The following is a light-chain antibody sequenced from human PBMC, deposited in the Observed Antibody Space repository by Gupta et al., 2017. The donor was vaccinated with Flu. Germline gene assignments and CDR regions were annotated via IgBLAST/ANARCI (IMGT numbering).Light chain of an antibody. CDR2: GAS. CDR1: QSITSS. CDR3: LHYCGSRVT. J-gene: IGKJ1*01. Sequence: ENALKQSPGPTSWSPGERATLSCRTSQSITSSLAWFQQKPGQAPRLLIYGASSRATGIPERFSGSGSGTDFSLTISRLEPEDFAVYFCLHYCGSRVTFGRGTKVEIK. V-gene: IGKV3-20*01.